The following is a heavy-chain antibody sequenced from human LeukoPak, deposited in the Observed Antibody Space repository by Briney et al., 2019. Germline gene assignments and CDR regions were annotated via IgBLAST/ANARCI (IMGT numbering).Heavy chain of an antibody. J-gene: IGHJ6*04. D-gene: IGHD5-12*01. V-gene: IGHV3-23*01. CDR1: GFTFSSYA. Sequence: GGSLRLSCAASGFTFSSYAMSWVRQAPGKGLEWVSAISGSGGSTYYADSVKGRFTISRDNSKNTLYLQMNSLSAEDTAVYYCAKVPPINGYDPYYYYGMDVWGKGTTVTVSS. CDR2: ISGSGGST. CDR3: AKVPPINGYDPYYYYGMDV.